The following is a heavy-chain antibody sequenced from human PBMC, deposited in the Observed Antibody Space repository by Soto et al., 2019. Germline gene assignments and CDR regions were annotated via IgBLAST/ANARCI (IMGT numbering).Heavy chain of an antibody. D-gene: IGHD2-2*01. J-gene: IGHJ6*03. V-gene: IGHV3-23*01. Sequence: GGSLRLSCAASGFTFSSYAMSWVRQAPGKGLEWVSAISGSGGSTYYADSVKGRFTISRDNSKNTLYLQMNSLRAEDTAVYYCATPRDCSSTSCYYYYYMDVWGKGTTVTVSS. CDR3: ATPRDCSSTSCYYYYYMDV. CDR2: ISGSGGST. CDR1: GFTFSSYA.